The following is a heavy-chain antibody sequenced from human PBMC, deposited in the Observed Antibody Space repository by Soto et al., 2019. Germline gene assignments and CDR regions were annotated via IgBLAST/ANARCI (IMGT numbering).Heavy chain of an antibody. CDR1: GDSFNDYY. D-gene: IGHD2-15*01. V-gene: IGHV1-2*04. J-gene: IGHJ6*03. Sequence: QVQLVQSGAEVRKPGASVTVSCRSSGDSFNDYYIHWVRQAPGQGFEWMGWINPNAGITKYAQKFQCWVSMTRDTSIRTVYMQLSRLRSDDTAVYYCARESGGATATSYYYYFYMDVWGTGTTVTVSS. CDR2: INPNAGIT. CDR3: ARESGGATATSYYYYFYMDV.